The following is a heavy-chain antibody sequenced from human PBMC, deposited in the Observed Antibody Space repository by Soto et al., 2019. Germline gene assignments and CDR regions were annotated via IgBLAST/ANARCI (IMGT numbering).Heavy chain of an antibody. CDR3: ARARTRPPPNWFDP. Sequence: PGGSLRLSCAASGFTFSSYAMHWVRQAPGKGLEWVAVISYDGSNKYYADSVKGRFTISRDNSKNTLYLQMNSLRAEDTAVYYCARARTRPPPNWFDPWGQGTLVTVSS. D-gene: IGHD2-15*01. J-gene: IGHJ5*02. CDR2: ISYDGSNK. CDR1: GFTFSSYA. V-gene: IGHV3-30-3*01.